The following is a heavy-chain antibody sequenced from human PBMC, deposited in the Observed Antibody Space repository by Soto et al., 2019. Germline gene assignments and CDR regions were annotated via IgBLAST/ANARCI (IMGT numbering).Heavy chain of an antibody. D-gene: IGHD6-6*01. J-gene: IGHJ5*02. Sequence: SETLSLTCAVSGGSISTSNWWSWVRQPPGKGLEWIGEIYHSGGTNSNPSLKSRVTMSVDKSKNQFSLNLSSVTAADTAVYYCARVSSSSRTWFDPWGQGTLVTVSS. V-gene: IGHV4-4*02. CDR1: GGSISTSNW. CDR3: ARVSSSSRTWFDP. CDR2: IYHSGGT.